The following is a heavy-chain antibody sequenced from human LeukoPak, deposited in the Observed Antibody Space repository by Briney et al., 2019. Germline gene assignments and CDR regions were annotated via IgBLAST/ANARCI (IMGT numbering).Heavy chain of an antibody. V-gene: IGHV3-53*01. CDR1: GFTVSRNY. CDR3: AREVGGGATKYFDY. CDR2: IYSADSA. Sequence: GGSLRLSCAASGFTVSRNYMSWVRQAPGKGLEWVSVIYSADSAYYAHSVRGRFTISRDNSKNTLYLQMNSLRADDTAVYYCAREVGGGATKYFDYWGQGTLVTVP. D-gene: IGHD1-26*01. J-gene: IGHJ4*02.